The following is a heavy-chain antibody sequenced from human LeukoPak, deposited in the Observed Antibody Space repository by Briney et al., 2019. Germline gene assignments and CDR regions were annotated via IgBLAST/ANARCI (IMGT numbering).Heavy chain of an antibody. D-gene: IGHD4-17*01. CDR1: GFTFSSYS. V-gene: IGHV3-21*01. J-gene: IGHJ6*02. CDR3: ARAPKLVTVTTPPGYYYYYGMDV. CDR2: ISSSSSYI. Sequence: GGSLRLSCAASGFTFSSYSMNWVRQAPGKGLEWVSSISSSSSYIYYADSVKGRFTISRDNAKNSLYLQMNSLRAEDTAVYYCARAPKLVTVTTPPGYYYYYGMDVWGQGTTVTVSS.